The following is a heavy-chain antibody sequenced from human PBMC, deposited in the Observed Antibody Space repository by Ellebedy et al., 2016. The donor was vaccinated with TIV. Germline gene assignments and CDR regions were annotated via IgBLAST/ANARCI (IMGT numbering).Heavy chain of an antibody. V-gene: IGHV1-69*05. CDR2: IIPIFGTA. J-gene: IGHJ6*02. Sequence: SVKVSXXASGGTFSSYAISWVRQAPGQGLEWMGGIIPIFGTANYAQKFQGRVTMTTDTSTSTAYMELSSLRSEDTAVYYYARFNYDFWRDGMDVWGQGTTVTVSS. CDR1: GGTFSSYA. D-gene: IGHD3-3*01. CDR3: ARFNYDFWRDGMDV.